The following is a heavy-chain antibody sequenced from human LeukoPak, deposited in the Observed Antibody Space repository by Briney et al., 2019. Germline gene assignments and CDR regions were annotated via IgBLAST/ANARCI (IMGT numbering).Heavy chain of an antibody. CDR3: ARVPSVIDAFDI. J-gene: IGHJ3*02. CDR1: GGSISSGGYY. V-gene: IGHV4-31*03. CDR2: IYYTGST. Sequence: PLETLSLTCTVSGGSISSGGYYWSWIRQHPGKGLEWIAYIYYTGSTHYNPSLKSRLTISVDRSKNQFSLRLSSMTAADTAVYYCARVPSVIDAFDIWGQGTMVTVSS. D-gene: IGHD2-21*01.